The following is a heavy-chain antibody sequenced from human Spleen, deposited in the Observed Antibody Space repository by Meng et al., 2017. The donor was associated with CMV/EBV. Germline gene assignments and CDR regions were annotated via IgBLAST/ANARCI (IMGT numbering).Heavy chain of an antibody. J-gene: IGHJ4*02. CDR1: SYIFTNYG. D-gene: IGHD2/OR15-2a*01. CDR2: LIPVYATA. Sequence: SVKVSCKASSYIFTNYGISWVRQAPGQGLEWMGGLIPVYATAGYAQQFEGRVTITTDQSTSTAYMELRSLSPDDTGVYYCARGVSQYVEKSSFDFWGQGTLVTVSS. CDR3: ARGVSQYVEKSSFDF. V-gene: IGHV1-69*05.